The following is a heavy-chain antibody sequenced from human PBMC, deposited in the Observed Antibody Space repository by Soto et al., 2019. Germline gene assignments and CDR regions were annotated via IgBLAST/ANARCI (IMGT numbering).Heavy chain of an antibody. V-gene: IGHV6-1*01. CDR2: TYYRSKWYN. D-gene: IGHD2-15*01. CDR3: ARVIVVVVAATGTRAYYFDY. J-gene: IGHJ4*02. CDR1: GDSVSSNSAA. Sequence: SQTLSLTCAISGDSVSSNSAAWNWIRQSPSRGLEWLGRTYYRSKWYNDYAVSVKSRITINPDTSKNQFSLQLNSVTPEDTAVYYCARVIVVVVAATGTRAYYFDYWGQGTLVTVSS.